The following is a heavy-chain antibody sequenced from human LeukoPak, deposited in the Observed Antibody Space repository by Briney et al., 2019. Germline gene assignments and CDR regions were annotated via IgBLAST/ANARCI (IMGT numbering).Heavy chain of an antibody. D-gene: IGHD3-10*01. J-gene: IGHJ5*02. CDR3: TRDSGTTGEVKFDP. CDR2: IYSSGTI. V-gene: IGHV4-4*07. Sequence: SETLSLTCAVYIDSFSNYHWSWIRQPAGKGLEWIGRIYSSGTITYNPSLQSRVTMSVDTSKNEFSLKMSSVTAADTAVYYCTRDSGTTGEVKFDPWGQGTLVAVSS. CDR1: IDSFSNYH.